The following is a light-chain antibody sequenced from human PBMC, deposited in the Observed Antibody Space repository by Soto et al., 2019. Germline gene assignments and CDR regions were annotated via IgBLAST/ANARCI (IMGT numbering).Light chain of an antibody. CDR3: KQYGTSPWT. V-gene: IGKV3-20*01. J-gene: IGKJ1*01. CDR2: VAS. CDR1: QSVSSSY. Sequence: DIVLTQTPGTLSLSQRDRATLSFRASQSVSSSYLAWYQQKPGQAHRVLIYVASTRATGIPARFSGSGSGTDFTLSISRVEPEDFAVYYCKQYGTSPWTFGKGTQGDIK.